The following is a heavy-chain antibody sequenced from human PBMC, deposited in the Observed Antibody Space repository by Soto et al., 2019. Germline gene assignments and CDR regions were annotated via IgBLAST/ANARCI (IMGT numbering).Heavy chain of an antibody. V-gene: IGHV4-61*01. CDR3: TRGGDAYKNGH. Sequence: QVQLQESGPGLVKPSETLSLTCTVSDGSVSIGTYYWSWIRQPPGKGLEWIGFMHYSGSTNYNSSLKSRVTMSVDTSKNHFSLKLTSVNAADTAVYYCTRGGDAYKNGHWGQGTLVTVSS. D-gene: IGHD2-21*01. CDR1: DGSVSIGTYY. CDR2: MHYSGST. J-gene: IGHJ4*02.